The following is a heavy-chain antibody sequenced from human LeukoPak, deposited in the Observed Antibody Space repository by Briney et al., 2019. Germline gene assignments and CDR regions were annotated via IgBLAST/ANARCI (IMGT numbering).Heavy chain of an antibody. J-gene: IGHJ6*03. CDR2: IIPIFGTA. CDR1: GGTFSSYA. Sequence: SVKVSCKASGGTFSSYAISWVRQAPGQGLEWMGGIIPIFGTANYAQKFQGRVTITTDESTSTAYMELSSLRSEDTAVYYCARVRYYDYVWGSYRQGYYMDVWGKGTTVTVS. D-gene: IGHD3-16*02. V-gene: IGHV1-69*05. CDR3: ARVRYYDYVWGSYRQGYYMDV.